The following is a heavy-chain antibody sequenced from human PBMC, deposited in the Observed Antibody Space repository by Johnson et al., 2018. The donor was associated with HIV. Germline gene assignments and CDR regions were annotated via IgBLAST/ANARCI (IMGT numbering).Heavy chain of an antibody. CDR2: IKEDGSEK. CDR1: GFTFSNYW. D-gene: IGHD1-26*01. V-gene: IGHV3-7*03. CDR3: AKGRAWELLSELEREYTEFEE. Sequence: EKLVESGGALVQPGDSLGLSCAVSGFTFSNYWMSWVRQAPGKGLEWVANIKEDGSEKHYVDSVKGRFTISRDTAKNSLYLQMNSLKTEDTAVYYCAKGRAWELLSELEREYTEFEEWGQGTMVSVSS. J-gene: IGHJ3*01.